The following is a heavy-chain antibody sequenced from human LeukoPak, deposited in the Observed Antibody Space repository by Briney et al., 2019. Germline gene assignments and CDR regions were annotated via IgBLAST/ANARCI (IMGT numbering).Heavy chain of an antibody. D-gene: IGHD1-26*01. CDR3: ATNGYSGTYNRYFDS. V-gene: IGHV3-53*05. J-gene: IGHJ4*02. CDR1: GFTVSSSY. Sequence: GGSLRLSCAASGFTVSSSYMSWVRQAPGKGLEWVSVIYAGGTAYYPDSVKGRFTISRDNSKNTLYLQMDSLRSEDTAVYYCATNGYSGTYNRYFDSWGQGTLVTVSS. CDR2: IYAGGTA.